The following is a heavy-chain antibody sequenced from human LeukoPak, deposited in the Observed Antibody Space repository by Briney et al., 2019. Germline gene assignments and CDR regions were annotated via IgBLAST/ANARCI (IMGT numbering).Heavy chain of an antibody. J-gene: IGHJ4*02. Sequence: GGSLRLSCAASGFTFSTYWMHWVRQAPGEGLVWVSRLNEDGGITNYADFAKGRFTISRDNARNTLYLQMNSLSADDTAVYYCTRDIGGRSAYWGQGALVTVSS. D-gene: IGHD3-16*01. CDR3: TRDIGGRSAY. V-gene: IGHV3-74*01. CDR1: GFTFSTYW. CDR2: LNEDGGIT.